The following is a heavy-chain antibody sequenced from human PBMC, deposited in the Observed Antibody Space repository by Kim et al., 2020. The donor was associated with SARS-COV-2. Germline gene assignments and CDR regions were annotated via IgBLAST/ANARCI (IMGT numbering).Heavy chain of an antibody. Sequence: GGSLRLSCAASGFTFSSYAMHWVRQAPGKGLEWVAVISYDGSNKYYADSVKGRFTISRDNSKNTLYLQMNSLRAEDTAVYYCARDFSDGYSSGRDAFDIWCQGTMVTVSS. CDR3: ARDFSDGYSSGRDAFDI. J-gene: IGHJ3*02. CDR2: ISYDGSNK. CDR1: GFTFSSYA. D-gene: IGHD6-19*01. V-gene: IGHV3-30-3*01.